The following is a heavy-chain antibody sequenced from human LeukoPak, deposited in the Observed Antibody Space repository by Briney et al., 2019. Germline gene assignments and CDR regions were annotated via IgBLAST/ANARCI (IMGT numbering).Heavy chain of an antibody. V-gene: IGHV1-24*01. Sequence: GASVKVSCKVSGYTLTELSMHWVRQAPGKGLEWMGGFDPEDGETIYAQKFQGRVTMTRDTSTSTVYMELSSLRSEDTAVYYCARAANSYDSRAPTDYWGQGTLVTVSS. CDR3: ARAANSYDSRAPTDY. CDR2: FDPEDGET. J-gene: IGHJ4*02. CDR1: GYTLTELS. D-gene: IGHD3-22*01.